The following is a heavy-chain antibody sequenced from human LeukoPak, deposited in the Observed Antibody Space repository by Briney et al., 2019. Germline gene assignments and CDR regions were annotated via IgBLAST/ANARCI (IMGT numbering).Heavy chain of an antibody. CDR3: ARDQITIFGVDAFDI. Sequence: PGRSLRLSCAASGFTFSSYAMHWVRQAPGKGLEWVAVISYDGSNKYYADSVKGRFTISRDNSKNTLYLQMNSLRAEDTAVYYCARDQITIFGVDAFDIWGQGTMVTVSS. D-gene: IGHD3-3*01. CDR2: ISYDGSNK. J-gene: IGHJ3*02. V-gene: IGHV3-30-3*01. CDR1: GFTFSSYA.